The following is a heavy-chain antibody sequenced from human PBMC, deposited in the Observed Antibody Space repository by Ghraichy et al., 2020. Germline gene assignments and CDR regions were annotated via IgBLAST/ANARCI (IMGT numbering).Heavy chain of an antibody. CDR3: ATGPRVATIAGWYFDL. CDR1: GYTLTELS. V-gene: IGHV1-24*01. CDR2: FDPEDGET. J-gene: IGHJ2*01. Sequence: ASVKVSCKVSGYTLTELSMHWVRQAPGKGLEWMGGFDPEDGETIYAQKFQGRVTMTEDTSTDTAYMELSSLRSEDTAVYYCATGPRVATIAGWYFDLWGRGTLVTVSS. D-gene: IGHD5-12*01.